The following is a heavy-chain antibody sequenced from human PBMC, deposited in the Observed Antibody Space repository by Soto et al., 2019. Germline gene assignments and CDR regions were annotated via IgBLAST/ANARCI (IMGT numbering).Heavy chain of an antibody. V-gene: IGHV3-30*13. Sequence: PWGSLRLSCAASGFTFSSYGMHWVRQAPCKGLEWVAVISYDGSNKYYADSVKGRFTISRDNSKNSLYLQMNSLRVEDTAVYYCAKEGAVGATDYWGQGSLVTASS. CDR3: AKEGAVGATDY. D-gene: IGHD1-26*01. CDR1: GFTFSSYG. CDR2: ISYDGSNK. J-gene: IGHJ4*02.